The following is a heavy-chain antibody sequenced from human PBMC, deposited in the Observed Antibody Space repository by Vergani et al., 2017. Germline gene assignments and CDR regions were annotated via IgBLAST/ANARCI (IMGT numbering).Heavy chain of an antibody. V-gene: IGHV1-69*02. D-gene: IGHD5-24*01. Sequence: QVQLVQSGAEVKKPGSSVKVSCKASGGTFSSYTISWVRQAPGQGLEWMGRIIPILGIANYAQKFQGRVTITADKSTSTAYMELSSLRSEDTAVYYCAGDRPRWLQARGYYYYGMDVWGQGTTVTVSS. J-gene: IGHJ6*02. CDR3: AGDRPRWLQARGYYYYGMDV. CDR1: GGTFSSYT. CDR2: IIPILGIA.